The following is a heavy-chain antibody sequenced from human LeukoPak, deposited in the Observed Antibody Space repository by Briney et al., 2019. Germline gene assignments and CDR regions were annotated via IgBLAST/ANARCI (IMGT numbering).Heavy chain of an antibody. J-gene: IGHJ3*02. CDR1: GFTFSSYG. CDR3: ARDMSPYYDFWSGYYKPDDAFDI. D-gene: IGHD3-3*01. V-gene: IGHV3-33*01. Sequence: GGSLRLSCAASGFTFSSYGMHWVRQAPGKGLEWVAVIWYDGSNKYYADSVKGRLTISRDNSKNTLYLQMNSRRAEDTAVYYCARDMSPYYDFWSGYYKPDDAFDIWGQGTMVTVSS. CDR2: IWYDGSNK.